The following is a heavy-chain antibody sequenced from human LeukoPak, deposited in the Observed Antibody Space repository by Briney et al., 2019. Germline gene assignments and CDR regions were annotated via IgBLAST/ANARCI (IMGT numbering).Heavy chain of an antibody. CDR1: GYTLTELS. J-gene: IGHJ2*01. D-gene: IGHD5-24*01. CDR3: ATNPRVRWLQGWYFDL. V-gene: IGHV1-24*01. CDR2: FDPEDGET. Sequence: ASVKVSCKVSGYTLTELSMHWVRQAPGKGLEWMGGFDPEDGETIYAQKFQGRVTMTEDTSTDTAYMELSSLRSEDTAVYYCATNPRVRWLQGWYFDLWGRGTLVTVSS.